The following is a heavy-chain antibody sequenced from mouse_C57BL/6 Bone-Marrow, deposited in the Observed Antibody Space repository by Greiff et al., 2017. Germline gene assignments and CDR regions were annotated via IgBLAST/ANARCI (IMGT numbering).Heavy chain of an antibody. J-gene: IGHJ2*01. V-gene: IGHV5-9-1*02. D-gene: IGHD2-4*01. Sequence: EVMLVESGEGLVTPGGSLKLSCAASGFTFSSYAMSWVRQTPEKRLEWVAYISSGGDYIYYADTVKGRFTISRDNARNTLYLQMSSLKSEDTAMYYCTRSHYDYDGTDYWGQGTTLTVSS. CDR3: TRSHYDYDGTDY. CDR2: ISSGGDYI. CDR1: GFTFSSYA.